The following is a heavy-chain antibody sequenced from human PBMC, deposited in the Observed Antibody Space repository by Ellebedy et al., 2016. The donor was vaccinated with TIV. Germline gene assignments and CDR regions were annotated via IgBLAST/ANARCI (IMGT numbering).Heavy chain of an antibody. CDR3: ARAPMIVVVPFDY. CDR2: INPNSGGT. D-gene: IGHD3-22*01. V-gene: IGHV1-2*02. CDR1: GYTFTGYY. Sequence: ASVKVSCXASGYTFTGYYMHWVRQAPGQGLEWMGWINPNSGGTNYAQKFQGRVTMTRDTSISTAYMELSRLRSDDTAVYYCARAPMIVVVPFDYWGQGTLVTVSS. J-gene: IGHJ4*02.